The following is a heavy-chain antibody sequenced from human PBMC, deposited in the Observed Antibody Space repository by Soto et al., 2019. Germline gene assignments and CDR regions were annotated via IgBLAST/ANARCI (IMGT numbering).Heavy chain of an antibody. CDR3: ARAVDRAISDIWFDP. CDR1: GFSLSNAGMG. J-gene: IGHJ5*02. D-gene: IGHD2-2*02. V-gene: IGHV2-26*01. CDR2: IFSSDEK. Sequence: SGPTLVNPTETLTLTCTVSGFSLSNAGMGVSWIRQPPGKALEWLAHIFSSDEKSYRTSLETRLTVSKDTSKSQVVLTMTNMDPLATATYYCARAVDRAISDIWFDPWGQGNQVTVSS.